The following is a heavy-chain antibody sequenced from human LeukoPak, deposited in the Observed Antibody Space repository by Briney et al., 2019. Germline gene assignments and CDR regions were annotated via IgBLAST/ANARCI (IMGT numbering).Heavy chain of an antibody. V-gene: IGHV3-74*01. J-gene: IGHJ4*02. CDR2: TNTDGTST. CDR3: AKDLVWNSFDS. D-gene: IGHD1-1*01. Sequence: GGSLRLSCAASGFTFSSNWMNWVRQAPGKGLMWVSRTNTDGTSTTYADSVKGRFTISRDNAKNTLFLQMNSLKNEDTAVYYCAKDLVWNSFDSWGQGTLVTVSS. CDR1: GFTFSSNW.